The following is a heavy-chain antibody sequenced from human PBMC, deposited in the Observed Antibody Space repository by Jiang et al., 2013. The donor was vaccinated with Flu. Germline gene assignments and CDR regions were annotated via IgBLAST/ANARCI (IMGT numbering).Heavy chain of an antibody. Sequence: YSGRHLLQPVPSKSRVTISVDTSKNQFSLKLSSVTAADTAVYYCARSAAGNPYFDYWGQGTLVTVSS. D-gene: IGHD6-13*01. CDR3: ARSAAGNPYFDY. CDR2: YSGRH. V-gene: IGHV4-30-4*01. J-gene: IGHJ4*02.